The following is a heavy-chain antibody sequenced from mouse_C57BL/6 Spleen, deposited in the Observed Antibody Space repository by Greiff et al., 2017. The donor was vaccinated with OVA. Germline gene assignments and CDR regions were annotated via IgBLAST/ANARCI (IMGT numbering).Heavy chain of an antibody. D-gene: IGHD1-2*01. CDR1: GYTFTSYW. J-gene: IGHJ2*01. V-gene: IGHV1-50*01. CDR3: ASHYY. Sequence: VQLQQPGAELVKPGASVKLSCKASGYTFTSYWMQWVKQRPGQGLEWIGEIDPSDSYTNYNQKFKGKATLTVDTSSSTAYMQLSSLTSEDAAVYYCASHYYWGQGTTLTVSS. CDR2: IDPSDSYT.